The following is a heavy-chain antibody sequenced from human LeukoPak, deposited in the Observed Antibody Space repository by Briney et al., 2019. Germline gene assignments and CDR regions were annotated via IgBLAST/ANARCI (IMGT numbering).Heavy chain of an antibody. Sequence: GGSLSLSCAASGFSFSSNAMSWVRQAAGKGLEWVSGISLGGSSTYYADSVKGRFTISRDNSKNTMYLQMNSLRADDTAVYYCARLTTMTSAYRGQGTLVTVSS. J-gene: IGHJ4*02. CDR1: GFSFSSNA. CDR3: ARLTTMTSAY. V-gene: IGHV3-23*01. CDR2: ISLGGSST. D-gene: IGHD4/OR15-4a*01.